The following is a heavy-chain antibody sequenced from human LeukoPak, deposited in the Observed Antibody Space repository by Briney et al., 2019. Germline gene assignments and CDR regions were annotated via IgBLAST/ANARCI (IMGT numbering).Heavy chain of an antibody. J-gene: IGHJ3*02. CDR1: GGSISSYY. CDR3: ARGGYDYVWGSYRDDAFDI. Sequence: KPSETLSFTCTVSGGSISSYYWSWIRQPPGKGLEWIGYIYYSGSTNYNPSLKSRVTISVDTSKNQFSLKLSSVTAADTAVYYCARGGYDYVWGSYRDDAFDIWGQGTMVTVSS. V-gene: IGHV4-59*01. CDR2: IYYSGST. D-gene: IGHD3-16*02.